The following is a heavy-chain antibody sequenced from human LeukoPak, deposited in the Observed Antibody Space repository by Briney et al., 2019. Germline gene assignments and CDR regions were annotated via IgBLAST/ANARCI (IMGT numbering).Heavy chain of an antibody. D-gene: IGHD3-16*01. CDR3: ARDPSGGGGWFDP. Sequence: SETLSLTCTVSGGSIRSYYWNWMRQPAGKGLEWIGRIYSSGSTNYNPSLKSRVTISKDNSKNQFSLKLTSVTAADTAVYYCARDPSGGGGWFDPWGQGTLVTVSS. CDR1: GGSIRSYY. J-gene: IGHJ5*02. CDR2: IYSSGST. V-gene: IGHV4-4*07.